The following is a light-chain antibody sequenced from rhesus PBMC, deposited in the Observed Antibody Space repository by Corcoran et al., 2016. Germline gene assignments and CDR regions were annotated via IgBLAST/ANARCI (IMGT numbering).Light chain of an antibody. CDR1: QGISTW. Sequence: DIQMTQSPSSLSASVGDKVTITCRASQGISTWLAWYQQQPGKALQLLIYKASSLQSRVTSRFRGSGSGTEFTLTISSLQPEDFATYYCQQHNSYPLTFGPGTKLDIK. V-gene: IGKV1S6*01. CDR3: QQHNSYPLT. CDR2: KAS. J-gene: IGKJ3*01.